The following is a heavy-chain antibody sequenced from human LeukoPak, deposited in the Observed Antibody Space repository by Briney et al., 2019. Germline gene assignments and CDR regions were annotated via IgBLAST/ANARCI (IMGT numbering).Heavy chain of an antibody. J-gene: IGHJ3*02. CDR2: INHSGST. CDR1: GGSFSGYY. V-gene: IGHV4-34*01. CDR3: ARGRLFYGSGSNGPQPRAPEAFDI. Sequence: PSETLSLTCAVYGGSFSGYYWSWIRQPPGKGLEWIGEINHSGSTNYNPSLKSRVTISVDTSKNQFSLKLSCVTAADTAVYYCARGRLFYGSGSNGPQPRAPEAFDIWGQGTMVTVSS. D-gene: IGHD3-10*01.